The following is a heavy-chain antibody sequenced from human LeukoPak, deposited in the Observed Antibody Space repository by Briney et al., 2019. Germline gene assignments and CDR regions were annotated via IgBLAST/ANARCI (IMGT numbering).Heavy chain of an antibody. CDR3: ARVYGGTDGSGYYYYYGMDV. J-gene: IGHJ6*02. CDR1: GGSISSGGYS. D-gene: IGHD1-1*01. CDR2: IYHSGST. Sequence: SETLSLTCAVSGGSISSGGYSWSWIRQPPGKGLEWIGYIYHSGSTYYNPSLKSRVTISVDTSKNQFSLKLSSVTAADTAVYYCARVYGGTDGSGYYYYYGMDVWGQGTTVTVSS. V-gene: IGHV4-30-2*01.